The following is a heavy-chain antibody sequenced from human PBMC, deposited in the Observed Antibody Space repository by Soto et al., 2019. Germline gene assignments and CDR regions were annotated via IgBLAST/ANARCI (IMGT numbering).Heavy chain of an antibody. CDR1: GFTFGSYG. J-gene: IGHJ1*01. CDR2: INGGGKKT. V-gene: IGHV3-74*01. CDR3: SRETIWLGESPKS. D-gene: IGHD3-10*01. Sequence: EVKLVESGGGSVQPGGSLRISCAASGFTFGSYGMDWVRQAPGKGLMWVSRINGGGKKTTYADSVKGRITISSDNAKNTVYLQMTSLTIQDTAVYYCSRETIWLGESPKSWG.